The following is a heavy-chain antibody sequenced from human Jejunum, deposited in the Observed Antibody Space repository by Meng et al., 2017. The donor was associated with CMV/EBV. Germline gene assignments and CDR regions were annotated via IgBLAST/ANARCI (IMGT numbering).Heavy chain of an antibody. V-gene: IGHV1-3*01. CDR3: ASERWGSGYLDL. J-gene: IGHJ2*01. CDR2: VNAGNGNT. Sequence: KGSGQPFCNYAMHWVRQAPGQRLEWMGLVNAGNGNTRYSQKFQGRVTISRDTSASTVYMELSSLTSEDTAVYYCASERWGSGYLDLWGRGSLVTVSS. CDR1: GQPFCNYA. D-gene: IGHD4-23*01.